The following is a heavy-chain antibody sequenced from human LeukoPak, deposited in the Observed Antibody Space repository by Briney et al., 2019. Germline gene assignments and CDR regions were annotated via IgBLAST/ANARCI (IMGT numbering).Heavy chain of an antibody. V-gene: IGHV4-39*07. CDR2: IYYSGST. J-gene: IGHJ4*02. Sequence: PSETLSLTCTVSGGSISSSNFYWGWIRQPPGKGLEWIGSIYYSGSTYYNPSLKSRVTISVDTSKNQFSLKLSSVTAADTAVYYCARGLIGGYSYGSPFDYWGQGTLVTVSS. CDR3: ARGLIGGYSYGSPFDY. CDR1: GGSISSSNFY. D-gene: IGHD5-18*01.